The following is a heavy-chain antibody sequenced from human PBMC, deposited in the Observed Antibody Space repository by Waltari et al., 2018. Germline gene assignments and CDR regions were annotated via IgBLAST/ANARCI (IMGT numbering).Heavy chain of an antibody. Sequence: EVQLVESGGGWVQPGGSLRLSCAAAGFSLSDLGMNWVRQAPGKGLEWLSFISSSGPTIHYADSVKGRFTVSRDNTKNSLSLQMNSLRAEDTAVYYCARVWGVTTSDFWGQGTLVTVSS. D-gene: IGHD4-17*01. V-gene: IGHV3-48*03. CDR1: GFSLSDLG. CDR3: ARVWGVTTSDF. J-gene: IGHJ4*02. CDR2: ISSSGPTI.